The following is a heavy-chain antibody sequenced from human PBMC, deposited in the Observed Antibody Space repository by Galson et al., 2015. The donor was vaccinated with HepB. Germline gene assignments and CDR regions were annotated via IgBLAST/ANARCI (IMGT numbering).Heavy chain of an antibody. CDR1: GFTFSSYT. CDR2: IRDSGDST. CDR3: AKDCCLVGSTGYALDI. V-gene: IGHV3-23*01. D-gene: IGHD1-26*01. J-gene: IGHJ3*02. Sequence: SLRLSCAASGFTFSSYTMNWVRQAPGKGLEWVAAIRDSGDSTFYADPVRGRFTISRDNSKNTLFLQMNSLRVDDTAVYYCAKDCCLVGSTGYALDIWGQGTMVAVSS.